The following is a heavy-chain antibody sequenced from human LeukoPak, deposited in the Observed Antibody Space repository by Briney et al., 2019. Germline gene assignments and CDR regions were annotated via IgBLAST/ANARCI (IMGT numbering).Heavy chain of an antibody. CDR1: GFTFSSYT. CDR2: ISIGSSYI. D-gene: IGHD5-12*01. V-gene: IGHV3-21*01. Sequence: GSLRLSCAASGFTFSSYTMNWVRQAPGKGLEWVSSISIGSSYIYYADSVKGRFTISRDNAKNSLYLQMSSLRAEDTAVYYCARSSSSGYLSGYWGQGTPVTVSS. J-gene: IGHJ4*02. CDR3: ARSSSSGYLSGY.